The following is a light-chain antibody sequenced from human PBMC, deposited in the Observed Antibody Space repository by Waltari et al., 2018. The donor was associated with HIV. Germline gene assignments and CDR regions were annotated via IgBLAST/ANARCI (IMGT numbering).Light chain of an antibody. J-gene: IGKJ5*01. V-gene: IGKV1-9*01. CDR1: QGISSH. CDR2: AAS. Sequence: DIQLTQSPSFLSVSVGDRVTITCRASQGISSHLAWYQQSPGKSPKLLIYAASTLQGGVPARFSGGGSGTEFTLTISSLQPEDSATYYCQQFQSYPLTFGQVTRLEIK. CDR3: QQFQSYPLT.